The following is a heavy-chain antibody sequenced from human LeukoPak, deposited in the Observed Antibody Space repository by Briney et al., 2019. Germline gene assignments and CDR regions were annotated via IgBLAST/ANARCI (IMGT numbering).Heavy chain of an antibody. V-gene: IGHV4-4*07. Sequence: SETLSLTCTVSGGSISSYYWGWIRQPAGKGLEWIGRIYTSGSTNYNPSLKSRVTMSVDTSKNQFSLKLSSVTTADTAVYYCARHTTYYDSSGYYRYFDYWGQGTLVTVSS. CDR1: GGSISSYY. J-gene: IGHJ4*02. D-gene: IGHD3-22*01. CDR3: ARHTTYYDSSGYYRYFDY. CDR2: IYTSGST.